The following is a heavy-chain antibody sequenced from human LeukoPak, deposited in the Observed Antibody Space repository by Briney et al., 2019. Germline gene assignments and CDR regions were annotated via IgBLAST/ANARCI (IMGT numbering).Heavy chain of an antibody. CDR1: GFTFSSYA. CDR3: ARVSQLSLFDY. V-gene: IGHV3-30*04. Sequence: GGSLRLSCAASGFTFSSYAMHWVRQAPGKGLEWVAVISYDGSNKYYADSVKGRFTISRDNSKNTLYLQMNSLRAEDTAVYYCARVSQLSLFDYWGQGTPVTVSS. D-gene: IGHD5-18*01. CDR2: ISYDGSNK. J-gene: IGHJ4*02.